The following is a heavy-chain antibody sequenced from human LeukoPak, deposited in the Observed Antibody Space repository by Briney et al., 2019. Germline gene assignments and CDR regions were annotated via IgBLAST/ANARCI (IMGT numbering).Heavy chain of an antibody. D-gene: IGHD2-2*02. CDR3: ARWCSSTSCYKNNFDY. V-gene: IGHV1-8*01. CDR1: GYTFTSYD. CDR2: MNPNSGNT. J-gene: IGHJ4*02. Sequence: GASVKVSCKASGYTFTSYDINWVRQATGQGLEWMGWMNPNSGNTGYAQKLQGRVTMTRNTSITTAYMELSSLRSEDTAVYYCARWCSSTSCYKNNFDYWGQGTLVTVSS.